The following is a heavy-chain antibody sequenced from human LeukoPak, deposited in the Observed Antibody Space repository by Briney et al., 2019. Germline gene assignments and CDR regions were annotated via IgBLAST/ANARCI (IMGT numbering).Heavy chain of an antibody. Sequence: ASVKVSCKASGYAFSNFGINWVRQAPGQGLEWIAWISGNNDNPNYGQKFQGRFTVTTDSSTSTAYMELRNLRSDDTAFYYCARDGTSTDDYWGQGTLVTVSS. D-gene: IGHD2-2*01. J-gene: IGHJ4*02. CDR1: GYAFSNFG. CDR2: ISGNNDNP. CDR3: ARDGTSTDDY. V-gene: IGHV1-18*01.